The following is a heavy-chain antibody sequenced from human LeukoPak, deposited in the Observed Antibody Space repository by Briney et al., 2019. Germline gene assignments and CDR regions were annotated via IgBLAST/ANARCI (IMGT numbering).Heavy chain of an antibody. CDR1: GYTFTSYG. CDR3: AGDAWQQLDSHFDY. D-gene: IGHD6-13*01. CDR2: ISAYNGNT. J-gene: IGHJ4*02. Sequence: ASVKVSCKTSGYTFTSYGISWVRQAPGQGLEWMGWISAYNGNTNYAQKLQGRVTMTTDTSTSTAYMELRSLRSDDTAVYYCAGDAWQQLDSHFDYWGQGTLVTVSS. V-gene: IGHV1-18*01.